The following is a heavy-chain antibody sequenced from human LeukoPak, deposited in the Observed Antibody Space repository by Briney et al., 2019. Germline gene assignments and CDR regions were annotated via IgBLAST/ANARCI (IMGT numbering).Heavy chain of an antibody. CDR3: AREKEAAAGQTYYFDY. V-gene: IGHV3-30*04. CDR1: GFTFSSYA. Sequence: GGSLRLSCAASGFTFSSYAMHWVRQAPGKGLEWVAVISYDGSNKYYADSVRGRFTISRDNSKNTLYLQMNSLRAEDTAVYYCAREKEAAAGQTYYFDYWGQGTLVTVSS. D-gene: IGHD6-13*01. CDR2: ISYDGSNK. J-gene: IGHJ4*02.